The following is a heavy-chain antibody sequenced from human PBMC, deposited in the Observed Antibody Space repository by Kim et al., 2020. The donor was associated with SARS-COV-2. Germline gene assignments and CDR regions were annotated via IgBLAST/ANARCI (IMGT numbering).Heavy chain of an antibody. Sequence: GGSLRLSCAASGFTFSSYAMSWVRQAPGKGLEWVSAISGSGGSTYYADSVKGRFTISRDNSKNTLYLQMNSLRAEDTAVYYCAKDRKYYDFWSGYYHDAFDIWGQGTMVTVSS. V-gene: IGHV3-23*01. CDR1: GFTFSSYA. D-gene: IGHD3-3*01. CDR3: AKDRKYYDFWSGYYHDAFDI. J-gene: IGHJ3*02. CDR2: ISGSGGST.